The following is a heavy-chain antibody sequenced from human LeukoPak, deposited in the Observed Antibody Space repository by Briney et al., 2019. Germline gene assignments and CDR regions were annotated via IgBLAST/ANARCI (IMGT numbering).Heavy chain of an antibody. CDR1: GYTFTSYA. Sequence: ASVKVSCKASGYTFTSYAMSWVRQAPGQGLEWMGWINTNTGNPTYAQGFTGRFVFSLDTSVSTAYLQISSLKAEDTAVYYCARVVLHCSSTSCYFNYYYYYGMDVWGQGTTVTVSS. CDR2: INTNTGNP. J-gene: IGHJ6*02. V-gene: IGHV7-4-1*02. D-gene: IGHD2-2*01. CDR3: ARVVLHCSSTSCYFNYYYYYGMDV.